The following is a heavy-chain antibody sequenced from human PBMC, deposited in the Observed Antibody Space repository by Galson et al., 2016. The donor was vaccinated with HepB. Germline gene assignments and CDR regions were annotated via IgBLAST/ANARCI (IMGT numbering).Heavy chain of an antibody. V-gene: IGHV5-51*01. J-gene: IGHJ4*02. CDR2: IYFGGFET. CDR1: GYNFTSYW. CDR3: AGATHGNTWFDY. Sequence: QSGAEVKKPGESLKISCEASGYNFTSYWIGWVRQMPGTGLEWLGLIYFGGFETRYSPSFQGRVIVSADRSINTAYLQWGSLEASDTAIYYCAGATHGNTWFDYWGQGTHVTVSS. D-gene: IGHD4/OR15-4a*01.